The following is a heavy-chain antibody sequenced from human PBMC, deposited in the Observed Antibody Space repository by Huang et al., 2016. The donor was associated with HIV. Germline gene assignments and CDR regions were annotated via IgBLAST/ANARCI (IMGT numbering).Heavy chain of an antibody. D-gene: IGHD6-6*01. CDR3: ARGRTRSSLYDSYYGLDV. J-gene: IGHJ6*02. CDR1: GGTFSTYA. Sequence: QVQLVQSGAEVKKPGSSVKVSCKASGGTFSTYAISWGGQAPGQGLEWMGEIIPIFGTANYAQKFQGTVTITADEFTSTAYMELSSLRSEDTALYYCARGRTRSSLYDSYYGLDVWGQGTTVTVSS. CDR2: IIPIFGTA. V-gene: IGHV1-69*01.